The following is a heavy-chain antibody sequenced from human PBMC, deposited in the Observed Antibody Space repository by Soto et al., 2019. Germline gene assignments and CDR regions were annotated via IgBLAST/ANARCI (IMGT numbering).Heavy chain of an antibody. CDR1: GFTFSSYA. J-gene: IGHJ1*01. D-gene: IGHD6-19*01. Sequence: PGGSLRLSCAASGFTFSSYAMSWVRQAPGKGLEWVSGISGSGDSTYYADSVKGRFTISRDNSKNTLYLQMNSLRAEDTAVYYCAKGVPGIAVAGTGYFQHWGQGNLVTVSS. CDR3: AKGVPGIAVAGTGYFQH. CDR2: ISGSGDST. V-gene: IGHV3-23*01.